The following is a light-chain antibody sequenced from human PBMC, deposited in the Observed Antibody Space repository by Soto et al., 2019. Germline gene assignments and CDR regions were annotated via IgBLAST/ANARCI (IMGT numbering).Light chain of an antibody. CDR2: DPS. J-gene: IGKJ3*01. CDR3: QQYDNHLFT. CDR1: HDISNY. V-gene: IGKV1-33*01. Sequence: DIQMTQYPSSLSASVGARVTITCQASHDISNYLNWYQQKPGQAPKLLIYDPSNLETGVPSRYSGRGLGTDFTFTISTLQPEDFATCYTQQYDNHLFTFGTGTKV.